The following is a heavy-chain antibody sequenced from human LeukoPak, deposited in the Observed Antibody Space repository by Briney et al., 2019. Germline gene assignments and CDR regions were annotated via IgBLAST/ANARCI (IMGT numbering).Heavy chain of an antibody. CDR2: ISGSGGST. Sequence: GGSLRLSCAASGFTFSSYWMHWVRQAPGKGLVWVSVISGSGGSTYYADSVKGRFTISRDNSKNTLCLQMNSLRAEDTAGYYCAKYGCSSTSCPLDVWGKGTTVTVSS. V-gene: IGHV3-23*01. CDR3: AKYGCSSTSCPLDV. D-gene: IGHD2-2*01. CDR1: GFTFSSYW. J-gene: IGHJ6*04.